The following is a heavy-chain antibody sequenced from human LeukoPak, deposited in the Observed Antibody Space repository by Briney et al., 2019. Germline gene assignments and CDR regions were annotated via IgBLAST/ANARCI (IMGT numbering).Heavy chain of an antibody. CDR2: ISYSGSI. CDR1: GGSISSSSSY. Sequence: SETLSLTCTVSGGSISSSSSYWGWIRQPPGTGLEWIGSISYSGSIYYNPSLKSRVTISVDTSKNQFSLKLSSVTAADTAVYSCAGHYGDYYDAFHIWGQGTMVTVSS. J-gene: IGHJ3*02. CDR3: AGHYGDYYDAFHI. D-gene: IGHD4-17*01. V-gene: IGHV4-39*01.